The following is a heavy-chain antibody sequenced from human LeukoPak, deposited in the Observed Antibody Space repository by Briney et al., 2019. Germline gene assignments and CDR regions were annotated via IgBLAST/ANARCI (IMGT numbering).Heavy chain of an antibody. J-gene: IGHJ4*02. CDR2: IYYSGST. Sequence: PSETLSLTCTVSGGSVSGGSYYWSWIRQPPGKGLEWIGYIYYSGSTNYNPSLKSRVTISVDTTKNQFSLKLSSVTAADTAVYYCAREWTGYYDSSGYYFDYWGQGTLVTVSS. CDR3: AREWTGYYDSSGYYFDY. V-gene: IGHV4-61*01. D-gene: IGHD3-22*01. CDR1: GGSVSGGSYY.